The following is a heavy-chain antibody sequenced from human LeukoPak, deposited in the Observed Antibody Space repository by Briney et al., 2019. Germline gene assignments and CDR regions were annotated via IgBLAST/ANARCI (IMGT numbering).Heavy chain of an antibody. Sequence: GGSLRLSCAVSGFSFSSFAFSWVRQAPGKGLEWVSSISRSTETTLYADSVKGRFTISRDNSKNTGFLQMNNLRAEDTAVYYCAKRAAVSGIVGPFDYWGQGTLVTVSS. J-gene: IGHJ4*02. CDR2: ISRSTETT. CDR3: AKRAAVSGIVGPFDY. V-gene: IGHV3-23*01. CDR1: GFSFSSFA. D-gene: IGHD6-19*01.